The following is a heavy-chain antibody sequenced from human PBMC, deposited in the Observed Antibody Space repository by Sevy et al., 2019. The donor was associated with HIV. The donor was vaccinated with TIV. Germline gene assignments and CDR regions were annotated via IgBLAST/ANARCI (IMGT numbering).Heavy chain of an antibody. V-gene: IGHV4-34*01. Sequence: SETLSLTCAVYGGSFSGYYWSWIRQPPGKGLEWIGEINHSGGTNYNPSLKSRVTISVDTSKNQFSLKLSSVTAADTAVYYCARHCSGTSCSQAFDIWGQGTMVTVSS. D-gene: IGHD2-2*01. CDR2: INHSGGT. J-gene: IGHJ3*02. CDR3: ARHCSGTSCSQAFDI. CDR1: GGSFSGYY.